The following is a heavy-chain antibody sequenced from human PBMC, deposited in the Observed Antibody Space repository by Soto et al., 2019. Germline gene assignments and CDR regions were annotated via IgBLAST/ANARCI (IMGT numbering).Heavy chain of an antibody. CDR1: GDSISSYS. CDR3: AREECSAGTCYPFDY. J-gene: IGHJ4*01. CDR2: IHYSGNT. D-gene: IGHD2-15*01. Sequence: PSETLSLTCTVSGDSISSYSWSWIRQPPGKGLEWIGNIHYSGNTKYSPSLKSRVTMSVDTSKNHFPLKLNSVTATDTAVYFCAREECSAGTCYPFDYWGQGTLVTSPQ. V-gene: IGHV4-59*12.